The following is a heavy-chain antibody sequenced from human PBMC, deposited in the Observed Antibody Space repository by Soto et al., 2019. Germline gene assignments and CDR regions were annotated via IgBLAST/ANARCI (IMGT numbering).Heavy chain of an antibody. Sequence: QVQLQESGPGLVKPSQTLSLTCTVSGGSISSSGYYWSWIRQHPGKGLDWIGYIYYSGTTYYNPSLNTRLTISADTSNNQFSLNLISVTAADTAVYYCAIATINFYDRSGYYFDDWGQGSLVTVSS. CDR3: AIATINFYDRSGYYFDD. CDR2: IYYSGTT. J-gene: IGHJ4*02. V-gene: IGHV4-31*03. CDR1: GGSISSSGYY. D-gene: IGHD3-22*01.